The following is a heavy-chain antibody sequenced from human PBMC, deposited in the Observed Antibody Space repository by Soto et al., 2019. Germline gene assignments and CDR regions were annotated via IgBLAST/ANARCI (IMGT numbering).Heavy chain of an antibody. CDR1: GYTFTSYG. Sequence: QVQLVQSGAEVKKPGASVKVSCKASGYTFTSYGISWVRQAPGQGLEWMGLLIPYNGDTIYAQKFQGRVILTTDTATSTAFMELGSLRSDDTAVYYCVRDASSGYRGWWDPWGQGTLVTVSS. CDR2: LIPYNGDT. D-gene: IGHD5-18*01. CDR3: VRDASSGYRGWWDP. J-gene: IGHJ5*02. V-gene: IGHV1-18*01.